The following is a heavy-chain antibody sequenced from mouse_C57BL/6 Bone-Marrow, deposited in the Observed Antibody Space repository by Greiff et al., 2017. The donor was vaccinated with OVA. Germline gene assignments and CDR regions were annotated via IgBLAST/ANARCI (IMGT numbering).Heavy chain of an antibody. V-gene: IGHV1-64*01. CDR3: ARYSNFPLDAMDY. D-gene: IGHD2-5*01. J-gene: IGHJ4*01. Sequence: AQLQQPGAELVKPGASVKLSCKASGYTFTSYWMHWVKQRPGQGLEWIGMIHPNSGSTNYNEKFKSKATLTVDKSSSTAYMQLSSLTSEDSAVYYCARYSNFPLDAMDYWGQGTSVTVSS. CDR2: IHPNSGST. CDR1: GYTFTSYW.